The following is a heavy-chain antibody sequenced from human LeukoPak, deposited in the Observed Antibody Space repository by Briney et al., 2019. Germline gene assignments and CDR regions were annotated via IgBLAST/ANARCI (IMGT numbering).Heavy chain of an antibody. CDR2: IKSKTDGGTT. Sequence: GGSLRLSCAASGFTFSNAWMSWVRQAPGKGLEWVGRIKSKTDGGTTDYAAPVKGRFTISRDDSKNTLYLQMNSLKTEDTAVYYCATEGSSWYYFDYWGQGTLVTVSS. CDR1: GFTFSNAW. J-gene: IGHJ4*02. D-gene: IGHD6-13*01. V-gene: IGHV3-15*01. CDR3: ATEGSSWYYFDY.